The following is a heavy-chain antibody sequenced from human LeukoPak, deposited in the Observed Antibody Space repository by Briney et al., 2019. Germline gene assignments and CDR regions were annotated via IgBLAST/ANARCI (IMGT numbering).Heavy chain of an antibody. J-gene: IGHJ4*02. CDR1: GGSISGFY. V-gene: IGHV4-59*08. D-gene: IGHD3-22*01. Sequence: SETLSLTCTVSGGSISGFYWSWIRQPPGKGLEWIGYIYYNGSTNYNPSLKSRVTISVDTSKNQFSLKLSSVTAADTAVYYCARVGGTYYYDSSGYYRDYWGQGTLVTVSS. CDR2: IYYNGST. CDR3: ARVGGTYYYDSSGYYRDY.